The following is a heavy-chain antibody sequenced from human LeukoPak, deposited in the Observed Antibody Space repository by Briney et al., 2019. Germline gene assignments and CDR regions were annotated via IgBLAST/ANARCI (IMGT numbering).Heavy chain of an antibody. J-gene: IGHJ3*02. Sequence: SQTLSLTCTVFGGSIRSGDYFWSWIRQPPGKGLEWIGYIYSSGSTNTNPSLRSRVTISVDTSKNQFSLKLSSVTAADTALYYCARYGSGTYAFDIWGQGTMVTVSS. CDR3: ARYGSGTYAFDI. CDR1: GGSIRSGDYF. V-gene: IGHV4-30-4*01. CDR2: IYSSGST. D-gene: IGHD3-10*01.